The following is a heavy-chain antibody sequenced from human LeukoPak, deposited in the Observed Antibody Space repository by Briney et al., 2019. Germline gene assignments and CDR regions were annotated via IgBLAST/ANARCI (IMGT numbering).Heavy chain of an antibody. Sequence: GGSLRLSCAVSGFTFTTYAMSWVRQAPGKGLEWVSAMSGSGDKTYYADTVKGRFTISRDNSKDPVYLQMSGLRGEDTAVYYCAKNRGYSSSWFFDDWGQGTLVTVSS. CDR2: MSGSGDKT. J-gene: IGHJ4*02. CDR1: GFTFTTYA. V-gene: IGHV3-23*01. CDR3: AKNRGYSSSWFFDD. D-gene: IGHD6-13*01.